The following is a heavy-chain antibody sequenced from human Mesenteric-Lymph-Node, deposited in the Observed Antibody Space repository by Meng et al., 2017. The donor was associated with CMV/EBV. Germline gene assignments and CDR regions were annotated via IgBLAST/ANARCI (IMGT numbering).Heavy chain of an antibody. CDR1: GGSISSGGYY. V-gene: IGHV4-31*03. CDR2: IYYSGST. J-gene: IGHJ5*02. D-gene: IGHD3-3*01. CDR3: ARGNYYDFWSGYYEGNWFDP. Sequence: SETLSLTCTVSGGSISSGGYYWSWIRQHPGKGLEWIGYIYYSGSTYYNPSLKSRVTISVDTSKNQFSLKLSSVTAADTAVYYCARGNYYDFWSGYYEGNWFDPWGQGTLVTVSS.